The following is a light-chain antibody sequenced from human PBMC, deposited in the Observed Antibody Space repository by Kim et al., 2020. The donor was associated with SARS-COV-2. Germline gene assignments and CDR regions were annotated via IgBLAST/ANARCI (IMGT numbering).Light chain of an antibody. J-gene: IGKJ4*01. CDR2: NAF. Sequence: SPGDVAVLLSSASQTVGNNCLCWYQQKPGQAPRLLSYNAFNRATGIPDRFSGSGSGTDFTLTISRLEPEDFAVYYCHQYAYSPLTFGGGTKVDIK. CDR3: HQYAYSPLT. V-gene: IGKV3-20*01. CDR1: QTVGNNC.